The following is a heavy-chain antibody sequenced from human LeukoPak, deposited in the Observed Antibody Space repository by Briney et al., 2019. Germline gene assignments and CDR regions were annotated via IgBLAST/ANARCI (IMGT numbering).Heavy chain of an antibody. Sequence: ASVKVSCKASGYTFTSYGISWVRQAPGQGLERMGWISAYNGNTNYAQKLQGRVTMTTDTSTSTAYMELRSLRSDDTAVYYCARDLGPNAVGGGSRKRGYFQHWGQGTLVTVSS. J-gene: IGHJ1*01. CDR1: GYTFTSYG. CDR3: ARDLGPNAVGGGSRKRGYFQH. V-gene: IGHV1-18*01. CDR2: ISAYNGNT. D-gene: IGHD2-15*01.